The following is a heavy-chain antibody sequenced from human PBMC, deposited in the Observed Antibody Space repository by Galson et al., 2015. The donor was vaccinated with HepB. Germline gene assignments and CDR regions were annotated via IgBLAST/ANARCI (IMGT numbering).Heavy chain of an antibody. CDR2: ISFEGTGQ. J-gene: IGHJ6*02. V-gene: IGHV3-30-3*01. Sequence: SLRLSCAASGFTISTHALHWVRQAPGKGLEWVAAISFEGTGQYYADSVKGRFTISRDNFNNTLYLEMNGLRAEDTAVYYCARDFGRFLQWPNSDLSYYYGMDVWCQGTTVTVS. CDR3: ARDFGRFLQWPNSDLSYYYGMDV. D-gene: IGHD3-3*01. CDR1: GFTISTHA.